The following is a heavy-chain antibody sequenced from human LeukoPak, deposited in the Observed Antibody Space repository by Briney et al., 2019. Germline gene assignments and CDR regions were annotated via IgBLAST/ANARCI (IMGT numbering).Heavy chain of an antibody. Sequence: GASVKVSCKASGYTFTSYGISWVRQAPGQGLEWMGWISAYNGNTSYAQKLQGRVTMTTDTSTSTAYMELRSLRSDDTAMYYCARDLGVVVPAAILEFWGQGTLVTVSS. CDR1: GYTFTSYG. V-gene: IGHV1-18*01. J-gene: IGHJ4*02. CDR3: ARDLGVVVPAAILEF. D-gene: IGHD2-2*01. CDR2: ISAYNGNT.